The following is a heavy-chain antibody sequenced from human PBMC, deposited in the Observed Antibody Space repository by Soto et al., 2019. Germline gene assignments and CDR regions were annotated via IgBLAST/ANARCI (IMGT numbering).Heavy chain of an antibody. CDR1: GGSFSGYY. D-gene: IGHD6-13*01. J-gene: IGHJ4*02. CDR3: ARGKRRNAAGLLGYYY. Sequence: SETLSLTCAVYGGSFSGYYWSWIRQPPGKGLEWIGEINHSGSTNYNPSLKSRVTISVDTSKNQFSLKLSSVTAADTAVYYCARGKRRNAAGLLGYYYWGQGTLVTVSS. CDR2: INHSGST. V-gene: IGHV4-34*01.